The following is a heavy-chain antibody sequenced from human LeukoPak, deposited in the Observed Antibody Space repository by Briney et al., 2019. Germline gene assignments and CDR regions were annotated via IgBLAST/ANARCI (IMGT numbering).Heavy chain of an antibody. D-gene: IGHD6-13*01. V-gene: IGHV3-7*01. Sequence: GGSLRLSCAASGFTFSSYWMSWVRQAPGKGLEWVANIKQDGSEKYYVDSVKGRFTISRDNAKNSLYLQMNSLRAEDTAVYYCARGEASYSSSWYGVDYWGQGTLVTVSS. CDR1: GFTFSSYW. CDR3: ARGEASYSSSWYGVDY. J-gene: IGHJ4*02. CDR2: IKQDGSEK.